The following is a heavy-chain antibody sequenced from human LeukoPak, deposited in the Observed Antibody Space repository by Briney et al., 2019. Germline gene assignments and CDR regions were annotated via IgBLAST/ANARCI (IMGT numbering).Heavy chain of an antibody. CDR1: GGSFSGYY. D-gene: IGHD6-13*01. J-gene: IGHJ4*02. CDR3: ARAVYSSSWSN. V-gene: IGHV4-34*01. CDR2: INHSGST. Sequence: PSETLSLTCAVYGGSFSGYYWSWIRQPPGKGLEWIGVINHSGSTNYNPSLKSRVTISVDTSKNQFSLKLSSVTAADTAVYYCARAVYSSSWSNWGQGTLVTVSS.